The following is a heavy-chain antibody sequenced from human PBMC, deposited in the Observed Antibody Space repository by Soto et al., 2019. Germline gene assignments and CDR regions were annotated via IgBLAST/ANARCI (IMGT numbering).Heavy chain of an antibody. CDR3: ASANLRSGWTFDH. Sequence: PSETLSLTCSVCGASIISNDWWIWIRQTPGKGLEWIGEIFHSGRTNYSPSFKSRVTISVDTSKSQFSLEMASVTAADTAVYYCASANLRSGWTFDHWGQGSPVTVSS. CDR2: IFHSGRT. V-gene: IGHV4-4*02. J-gene: IGHJ4*02. D-gene: IGHD6-19*01. CDR1: GASIISNDW.